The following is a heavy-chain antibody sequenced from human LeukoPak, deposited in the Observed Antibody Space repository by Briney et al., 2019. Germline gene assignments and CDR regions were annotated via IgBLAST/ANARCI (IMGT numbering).Heavy chain of an antibody. CDR2: ISGSGDAT. CDR1: GFTFSNYA. CDR3: ARYETSGSYPGSWDLDY. J-gene: IGHJ4*02. Sequence: GGSLRLSCAASGFTFSNYAMTWVRQAPGKGLECVSVISGSGDATNYADSVKGRFTISRDNSKSTLYVQMNSLRAEDTAVYYCARYETSGSYPGSWDLDYWGQGTLVTVSS. V-gene: IGHV3-23*01. D-gene: IGHD1-26*01.